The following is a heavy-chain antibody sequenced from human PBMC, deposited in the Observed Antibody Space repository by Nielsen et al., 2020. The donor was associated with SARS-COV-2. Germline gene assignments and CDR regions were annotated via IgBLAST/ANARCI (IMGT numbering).Heavy chain of an antibody. J-gene: IGHJ6*03. CDR2: ISYDAVNV. D-gene: IGHD5-24*01. Sequence: GESLKISCAASGFTFSAYGMHWVRQTPANGLEWVAVISYDAVNVDYADSVKGRFTISRDNSRNRLFLQMNSLTYGDSAVYFCAKGGVRGDGFYLHMDVWGKGTTVTVSS. CDR3: AKGGVRGDGFYLHMDV. V-gene: IGHV3-30*18. CDR1: GFTFSAYG.